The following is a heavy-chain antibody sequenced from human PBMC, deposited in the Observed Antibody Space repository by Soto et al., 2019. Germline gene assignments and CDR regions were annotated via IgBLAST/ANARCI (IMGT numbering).Heavy chain of an antibody. V-gene: IGHV1-69*06. CDR3: ARPKRSGYDRGDSYYHTMDV. CDR2: ILPMFGAI. D-gene: IGHD3-22*01. Sequence: QVQLVQSGAEVKNSGSSVKVSCKASGGTSSNFVITWVRQVRGQGLEWLGGILPMFGAIKYAQKFQDRLTITADRSTNTASMELGSLRSEDTAVYYCARPKRSGYDRGDSYYHTMDVWGHGPTVTVS. J-gene: IGHJ6*02. CDR1: GGTSSNFV.